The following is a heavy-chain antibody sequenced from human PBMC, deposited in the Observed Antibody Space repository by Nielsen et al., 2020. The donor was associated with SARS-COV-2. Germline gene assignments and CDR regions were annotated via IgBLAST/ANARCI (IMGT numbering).Heavy chain of an antibody. V-gene: IGHV1-69*13. CDR1: GGTFSNYD. CDR3: TAFPIAQPNKFDP. CDR2: IIPIFGTT. D-gene: IGHD1/OR15-1a*01. J-gene: IGHJ5*02. Sequence: SVKVSCKASGGTFSNYDVTWVRQAPGQGLEWMGGIIPIFGTTNYAQNFQGRVTITADESTSTAYMELSSLRSDDTAVYYCTAFPIAQPNKFDPWGQGTLVTVSS.